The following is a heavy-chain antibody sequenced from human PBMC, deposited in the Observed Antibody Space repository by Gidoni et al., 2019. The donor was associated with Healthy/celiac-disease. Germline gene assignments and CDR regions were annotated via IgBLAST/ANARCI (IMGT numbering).Heavy chain of an antibody. CDR1: GGSVSSGSYY. V-gene: IGHV4-61*01. J-gene: IGHJ4*02. CDR3: ARDRDGTNQIDY. D-gene: IGHD1-1*01. CDR2: IYYSGST. Sequence: QVQLQESGPGLVKPSETLSLTCTVSGGSVSSGSYYWSWIRQPPGKGLEWIGYIYYSGSTNYNPSLKSRVTISVDTSKNQFSLKLSSVTAADTAVYYCARDRDGTNQIDYWGQGTLVTVSS.